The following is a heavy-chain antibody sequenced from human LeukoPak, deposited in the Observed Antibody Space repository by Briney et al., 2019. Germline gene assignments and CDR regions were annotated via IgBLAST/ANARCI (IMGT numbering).Heavy chain of an antibody. D-gene: IGHD3-10*01. CDR2: IIPIFGTA. Sequence: SVKVSCKASGGTFSSYAISWVRQAPGQGLEWMGGIIPIFGTANYAQKFQGRITITRDPSATTAYVELSSLRSEDMAMYYCAKDRGGTGDFDYWGQGTLVTVSS. V-gene: IGHV1-69*05. CDR3: AKDRGGTGDFDY. CDR1: GGTFSSYA. J-gene: IGHJ4*02.